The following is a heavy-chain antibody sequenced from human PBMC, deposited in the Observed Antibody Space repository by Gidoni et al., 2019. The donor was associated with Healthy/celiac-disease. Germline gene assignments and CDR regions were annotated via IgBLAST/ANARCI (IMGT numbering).Heavy chain of an antibody. CDR2: IYYSGST. J-gene: IGHJ6*02. V-gene: IGHV4-59*01. Sequence: QVQLQESGPGLVKPSETLSLTCTVSGGSISSYYWSWIRQPPGKGLEWIGYIYYSGSTNYNPSLKSRVTISVDTSKNQFSLKLSSVTAADTAVYYCARMVGRFNYYYGMDVWGQGTTVTVSS. CDR1: GGSISSYY. D-gene: IGHD2-8*01. CDR3: ARMVGRFNYYYGMDV.